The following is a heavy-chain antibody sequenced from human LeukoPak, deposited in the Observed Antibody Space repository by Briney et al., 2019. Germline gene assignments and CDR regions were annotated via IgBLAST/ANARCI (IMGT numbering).Heavy chain of an antibody. CDR1: GFTFSSHG. J-gene: IGHJ4*02. Sequence: GGTLRLSCAASGFTFSSHGMNWVRQAPGKGLEWVSAISGSGGSTYYADSVKGRFTISRDNSKNTLYLQMNSLRAEDTAVYYCAKDLVGGGCSSTSCYDLSFDYWGQGTLVTVSS. CDR3: AKDLVGGGCSSTSCYDLSFDY. CDR2: ISGSGGST. D-gene: IGHD2-2*01. V-gene: IGHV3-23*01.